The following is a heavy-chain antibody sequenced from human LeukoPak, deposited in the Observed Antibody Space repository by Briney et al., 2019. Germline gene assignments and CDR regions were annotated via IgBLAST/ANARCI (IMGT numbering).Heavy chain of an antibody. V-gene: IGHV3-53*01. Sequence: PGGSLRLSCAISGMTVSTTYMTWVRQAPGKGLEWVSVIYNSGNTYYADSVKGRFTISRDNSKNTVYLQMNSLRVDDTAVYYCVRAGASGRSGRLVPGAFDVWGQGTMVTVSS. CDR2: IYNSGNT. J-gene: IGHJ3*01. D-gene: IGHD3-10*01. CDR1: GMTVSTTY. CDR3: VRAGASGRSGRLVPGAFDV.